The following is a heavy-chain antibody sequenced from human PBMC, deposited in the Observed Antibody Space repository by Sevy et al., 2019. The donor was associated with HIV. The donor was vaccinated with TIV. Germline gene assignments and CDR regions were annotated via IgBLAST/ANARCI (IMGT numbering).Heavy chain of an antibody. Sequence: GGSLRLSCAASGFTVSSNYMSWVRQAPGKGLEWVSVIYSGGSTYYADSVKGRFTISRDNSKNTLYLQMNSLRAEDTAVYYCARDAPYCSGGSCLVSGDAFDIWGQGTMVTVSS. CDR1: GFTVSSNY. D-gene: IGHD2-15*01. CDR2: IYSGGST. CDR3: ARDAPYCSGGSCLVSGDAFDI. V-gene: IGHV3-53*01. J-gene: IGHJ3*02.